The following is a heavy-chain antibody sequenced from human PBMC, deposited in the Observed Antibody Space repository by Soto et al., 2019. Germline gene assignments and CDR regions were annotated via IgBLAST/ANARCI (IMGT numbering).Heavy chain of an antibody. J-gene: IGHJ6*02. CDR3: SREYCSGGSCYPNYYYGMDV. V-gene: IGHV3-33*01. CDR2: IWYDGSNK. Sequence: GGSLRLSCAASGFTFSSYGMHWVRQAPGKGLEWVAVIWYDGSNKYYADSVKGRFTISRDNSKNTLYLQMNSLRAEDTAVYYCSREYCSGGSCYPNYYYGMDVWGQGTTVTVSS. CDR1: GFTFSSYG. D-gene: IGHD2-15*01.